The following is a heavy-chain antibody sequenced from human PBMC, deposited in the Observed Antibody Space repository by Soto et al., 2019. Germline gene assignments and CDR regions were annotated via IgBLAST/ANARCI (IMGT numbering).Heavy chain of an antibody. J-gene: IGHJ4*02. CDR3: ARLTRDYIWGSYRLPKYYFDY. V-gene: IGHV4-31*03. CDR1: GGSISTGGYY. Sequence: PSETLSLTCTVSGGSISTGGYYWTWIRQHPGKGLEWIGYIYYSGSTYYNPSLKSRVTISVDTSKNQFSLKLSSVTAADTAVYYCARLTRDYIWGSYRLPKYYFDYWGQGTLVTVSS. D-gene: IGHD3-16*02. CDR2: IYYSGST.